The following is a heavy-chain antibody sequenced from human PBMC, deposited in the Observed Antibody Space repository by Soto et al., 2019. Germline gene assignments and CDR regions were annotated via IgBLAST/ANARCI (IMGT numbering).Heavy chain of an antibody. CDR2: IIPIFPTP. CDR3: ATDRDRLQLGGNYYYIMDV. V-gene: IGHV1-69*05. Sequence: QVQLVQSGAEVKKPGSSVTLSCKASGGTFRSSTISWVRQAPGQGLEWMGGIIPIFPTPDYAQKFQDRVTXTXDXXATTAYMELSSLTSEDTAVYYCATDRDRLQLGGNYYYIMDVWGQGTTVTVSS. CDR1: GGTFRSST. D-gene: IGHD3-10*01. J-gene: IGHJ6*02.